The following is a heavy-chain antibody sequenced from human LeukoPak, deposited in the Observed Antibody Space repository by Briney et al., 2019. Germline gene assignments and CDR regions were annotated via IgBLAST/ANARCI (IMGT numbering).Heavy chain of an antibody. CDR1: GGSIRNNY. CDR2: IYHSGST. D-gene: IGHD5-24*01. V-gene: IGHV4-59*01. Sequence: KPSETLSLTCTVSGGSIRNNYWSWIRQPPPKGLEWIGYIYHSGSTNYNPSLNSRVTISVVTSKNEFSLKLSSVTAADTAVYYCARVMGDGYKRAFDYWGQGTLVTVSS. J-gene: IGHJ4*02. CDR3: ARVMGDGYKRAFDY.